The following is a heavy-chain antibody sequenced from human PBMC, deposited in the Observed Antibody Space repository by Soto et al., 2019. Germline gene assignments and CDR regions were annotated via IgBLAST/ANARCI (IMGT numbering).Heavy chain of an antibody. D-gene: IGHD2-15*01. CDR1: GYTFTSFG. V-gene: IGHV1-18*01. Sequence: QGQLVQSGAEVKKPGASVKVSCKASGYTFTSFGICWVRQAPGQGLEWMGWISAYKGNTNYEKKFQGRLTMTTDTSTSTASMELRSLRSDGTAVYFCARGNQWSRPDYWGQGTLVIVSS. CDR3: ARGNQWSRPDY. CDR2: ISAYKGNT. J-gene: IGHJ4*02.